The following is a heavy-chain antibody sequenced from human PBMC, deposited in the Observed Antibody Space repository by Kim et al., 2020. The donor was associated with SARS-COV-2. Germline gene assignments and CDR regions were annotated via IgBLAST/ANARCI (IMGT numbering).Heavy chain of an antibody. CDR2: IIPIFGTA. Sequence: SVKVSCKASGGTFSSYAISWVRQAPGQGLEWMGGIIPIFGTANYAQKFQGRVTITADESTSTAYMELSSLRSEDTAVYYCARGPRRTEVLLQMAEYYYYGMDVWGQGTTVTVSS. J-gene: IGHJ6*02. V-gene: IGHV1-69*13. D-gene: IGHD6-19*01. CDR3: ARGPRRTEVLLQMAEYYYYGMDV. CDR1: GGTFSSYA.